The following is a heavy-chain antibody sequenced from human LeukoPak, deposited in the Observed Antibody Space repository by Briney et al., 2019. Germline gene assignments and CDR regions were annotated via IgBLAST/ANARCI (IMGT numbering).Heavy chain of an antibody. Sequence: GGTLRLSCAASGFTFSSYGMSWVRQAPGKGLEWVSAISGSGGSTYYADSVKGRFTISRDNSKNTLYLQMNSLRAEDTAVYYCARSLTAQYYYYMDVWGKGTTVTVSS. CDR1: GFTFSSYG. CDR3: ARSLTAQYYYYMDV. D-gene: IGHD6-6*01. CDR2: ISGSGGST. J-gene: IGHJ6*03. V-gene: IGHV3-23*01.